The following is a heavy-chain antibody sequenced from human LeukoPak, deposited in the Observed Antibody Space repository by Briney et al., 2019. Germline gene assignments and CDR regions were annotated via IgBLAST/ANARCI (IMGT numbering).Heavy chain of an antibody. CDR2: ISGSGGST. Sequence: GGSLRLSCAASGFTFSSYAMSWVRQAPGKGLEWVSAISGSGGSTYYADSVKGRFTISRDNSKNTLYLQMNSLRAEDTAVYYCATTDSSGDPVKAEYFQHWGQGTLVTVSS. CDR1: GFTFSSYA. D-gene: IGHD3-22*01. J-gene: IGHJ1*01. CDR3: ATTDSSGDPVKAEYFQH. V-gene: IGHV3-23*01.